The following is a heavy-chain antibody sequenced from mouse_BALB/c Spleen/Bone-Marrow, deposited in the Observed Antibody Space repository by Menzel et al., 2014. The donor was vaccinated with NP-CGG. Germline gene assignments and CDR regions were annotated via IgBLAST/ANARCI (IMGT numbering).Heavy chain of an antibody. D-gene: IGHD2-4*01. V-gene: IGHV1S127*01. Sequence: QVQLKQSGAELVKPGASVKMSCKASGYTFTSYWLHWVKQRPGQGLEWIGVIDPSDSYTSYNQKFKGKATLTVDTSSSTAYMQLSSLTSEDSAVYYCTSRDYDWYFDVWGAGTTVTVSS. CDR3: TSRDYDWYFDV. J-gene: IGHJ1*01. CDR2: IDPSDSYT. CDR1: GYTFTSYW.